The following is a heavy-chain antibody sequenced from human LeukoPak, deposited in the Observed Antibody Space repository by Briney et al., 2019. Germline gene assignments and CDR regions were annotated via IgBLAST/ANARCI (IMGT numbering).Heavy chain of an antibody. V-gene: IGHV3-48*03. CDR3: AELGITMIGGV. CDR2: ISASGTLI. J-gene: IGHJ6*04. Sequence: GGSLRLSCAASGFSFSSYEMNWVRQAPGKGLEWISYISASGTLIHYADSVDGRFTISRDNAKNSLYLQMNSLRAEDTAVYYCAELGITMIGGVWGKGTTVTISS. CDR1: GFSFSSYE. D-gene: IGHD3-10*02.